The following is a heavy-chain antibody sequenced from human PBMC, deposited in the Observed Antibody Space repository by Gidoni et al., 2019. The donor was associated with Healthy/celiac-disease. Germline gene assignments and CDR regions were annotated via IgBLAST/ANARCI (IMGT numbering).Heavy chain of an antibody. CDR1: GFTFSSYA. J-gene: IGHJ4*02. D-gene: IGHD5-18*01. V-gene: IGHV3-30-3*01. Sequence: QVQLVESGGGVVQPGRSLRLSCAASGFTFSSYAMHWVRQAPGKGLEWVAVISYDGSNKYYADSVKGRFTISRDNSKNTLYLQMNSLRAEDTAVYYCARGDTAMVLGPYYFDYWGQGTLVTVSS. CDR2: ISYDGSNK. CDR3: ARGDTAMVLGPYYFDY.